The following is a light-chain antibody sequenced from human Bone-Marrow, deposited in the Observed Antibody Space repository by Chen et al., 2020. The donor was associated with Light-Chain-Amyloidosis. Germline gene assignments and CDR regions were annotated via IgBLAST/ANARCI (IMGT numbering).Light chain of an antibody. J-gene: IGLJ3*02. V-gene: IGLV3-21*02. CDR1: NIGSSS. CDR2: DDI. CDR3: RVGDRSRDGPV. Sequence: SYVLIQPSSVSVAPGQTATIACGGNNIGSSSVHWYQQTPGPAPLLVVYDDIDRPSGLPWRLSGCNSGSSAALSISRVGAGDGADYYWRVGDRSRDGPVFGGGTKLSVL.